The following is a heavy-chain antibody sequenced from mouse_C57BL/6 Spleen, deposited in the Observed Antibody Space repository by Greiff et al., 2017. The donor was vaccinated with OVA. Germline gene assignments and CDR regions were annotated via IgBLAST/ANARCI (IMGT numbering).Heavy chain of an antibody. V-gene: IGHV1-82*01. Sequence: QVQLQQSGPELVKPGASVKISCKASGYAFSSSWMNWVKQRPGKGLEWIGRIYPGDGDTNYNGKFKGKATLTADKSSSTAYMQLSSLTSADSAVYVCANYGSTNYFDYWGQGTTLTVSS. D-gene: IGHD1-1*01. CDR2: IYPGDGDT. J-gene: IGHJ2*01. CDR3: ANYGSTNYFDY. CDR1: GYAFSSSW.